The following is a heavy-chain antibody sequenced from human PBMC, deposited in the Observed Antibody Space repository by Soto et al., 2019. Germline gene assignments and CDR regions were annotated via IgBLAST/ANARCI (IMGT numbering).Heavy chain of an antibody. J-gene: IGHJ1*01. V-gene: IGHV5-51*01. CDR2: IYPSDSRT. Sequence: GESLRISCESSGYTFANYWIGWVRHVPGKGLWWVAIIYPSDSRTIYSAXFQGQVTISADKSISTAYLQWTSLKASDTAIYYCSKFKYSTSVRYLQHWGQGTPVTVSS. CDR3: SKFKYSTSVRYLQH. D-gene: IGHD6-6*01. CDR1: GYTFANYW.